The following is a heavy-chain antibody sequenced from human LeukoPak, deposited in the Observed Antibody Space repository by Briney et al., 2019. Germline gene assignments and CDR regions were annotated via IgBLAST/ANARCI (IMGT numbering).Heavy chain of an antibody. J-gene: IGHJ4*02. D-gene: IGHD3-22*01. CDR1: GVSISTYY. Sequence: ETLSLTCTVSGVSISTYYWSWVRQAPGKGLEWVSTISGSGGSTYYADSVKGRFTISRDSSKNTLYLQMNSLRAEDTAVYYCAKGDSSGYYSHFDYWGQGTLVTVSS. CDR3: AKGDSSGYYSHFDY. V-gene: IGHV3-23*01. CDR2: ISGSGGST.